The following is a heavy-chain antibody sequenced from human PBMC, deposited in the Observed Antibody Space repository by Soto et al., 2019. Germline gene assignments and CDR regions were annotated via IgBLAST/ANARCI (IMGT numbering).Heavy chain of an antibody. D-gene: IGHD5-18*01. CDR3: AHSGNSYGPYYFDY. Sequence: QITLKESGPTLVKPTQPLTLTCTFSGFSLSTTGVGVGWIRQPPGKALEWLALIYWDDDKRYSPSLKSRLTITQDTSKNQVVLTMTNMDPVDTATFYCAHSGNSYGPYYFDYWGQGTLVTVSS. J-gene: IGHJ4*02. CDR1: GFSLSTTGVG. V-gene: IGHV2-5*02. CDR2: IYWDDDK.